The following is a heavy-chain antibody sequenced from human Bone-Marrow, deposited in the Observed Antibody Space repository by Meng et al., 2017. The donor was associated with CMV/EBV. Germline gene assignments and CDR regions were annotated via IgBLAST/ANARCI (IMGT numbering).Heavy chain of an antibody. CDR1: GYTFIRYY. V-gene: IGHV1-46*01. D-gene: IGHD2/OR15-2a*01. J-gene: IGHJ6*02. CDR2: INPSGGAT. CDR3: ARVTGSMSDALYGMDV. Sequence: ASVKVSCKAFGYTFIRYYMHWVRQAPGQGLEWMGIINPSGGATTYAQRFQGRVTLTRDTYTSTVYMQLSSLRSGDTAVYYCARVTGSMSDALYGMDVWGQGNTVNFPS.